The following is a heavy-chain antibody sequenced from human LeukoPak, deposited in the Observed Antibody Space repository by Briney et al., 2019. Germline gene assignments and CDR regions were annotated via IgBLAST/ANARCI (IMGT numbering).Heavy chain of an antibody. CDR1: GGSISSGGYS. D-gene: IGHD5-12*01. CDR2: IYHSGST. J-gene: IGHJ4*02. CDR3: ARVEATRSKRGFGY. V-gene: IGHV4-30-2*05. Sequence: PSETLSLTCAVSGGSISSGGYSWSWIRQPPGKGLEWIGYIYHSGSTYYNPSLKSRVTISVDTSKNQFSLKLSSVTAADTAVYYCARVEATRSKRGFGYWGQGTLVTVSS.